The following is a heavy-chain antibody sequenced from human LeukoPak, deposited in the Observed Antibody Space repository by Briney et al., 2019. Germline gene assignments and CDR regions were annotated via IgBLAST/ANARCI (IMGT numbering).Heavy chain of an antibody. CDR3: ARLGSSWYADY. D-gene: IGHD6-13*01. Sequence: SETLSLTCTVSGGSISSSSYYWGWIRHPPGKGLEWIGSIYYSGSTYYNPSLKSRVTISVDTSKNQFSLKLSSVTAADTAVYYCARLGSSWYADYWGQGTLVTVSS. V-gene: IGHV4-39*01. J-gene: IGHJ4*02. CDR2: IYYSGST. CDR1: GGSISSSSYY.